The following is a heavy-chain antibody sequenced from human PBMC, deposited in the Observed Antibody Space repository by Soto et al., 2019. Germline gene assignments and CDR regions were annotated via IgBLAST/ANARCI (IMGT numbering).Heavy chain of an antibody. D-gene: IGHD3-3*01. J-gene: IGHJ4*02. CDR3: VKGAYDFWSGYYPSRFDY. V-gene: IGHV3-64D*08. CDR1: GFTFSSYA. Sequence: GGSLRLSCSASGFTFSSYAMHWVRQAPGKGLEYVSAISSNGGSTYYADSVKGRFTISRDNSKNTLYLQMSSLRAEDTAVYYCVKGAYDFWSGYYPSRFDYWGQGTLVTVSS. CDR2: ISSNGGST.